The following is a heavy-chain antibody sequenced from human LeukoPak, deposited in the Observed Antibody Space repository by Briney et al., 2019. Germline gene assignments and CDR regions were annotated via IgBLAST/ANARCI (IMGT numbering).Heavy chain of an antibody. J-gene: IGHJ4*02. CDR1: GFTFSSYS. V-gene: IGHV3-21*01. Sequence: GGSLRLSCAASGFTFSSYSMNWVRQAPGKGLEWVSSISSSSSYIYYADSVKGRFTISRDNAKNSLYLQMNSLRAEDTAVYYCARENIDYSGSLGMVYFDYWGQGTLVTVSS. D-gene: IGHD2-15*01. CDR2: ISSSSSYI. CDR3: ARENIDYSGSLGMVYFDY.